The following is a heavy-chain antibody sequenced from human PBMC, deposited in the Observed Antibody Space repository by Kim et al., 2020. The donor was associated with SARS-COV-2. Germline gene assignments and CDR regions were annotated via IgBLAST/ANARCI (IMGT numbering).Heavy chain of an antibody. CDR2: ISHTGGYT. J-gene: IGHJ4*01. Sequence: GGSLRLSCAASGFSFSSYPMAWVRQAPGKGLEWVAGISHTGGYTYYADSVKGRCTVSRANVRTTLYLQMNNLRVEDTAIYYCAKDSTIMVTFGGVFDNWG. D-gene: IGHD3-16*01. CDR1: GFSFSSYP. CDR3: AKDSTIMVTFGGVFDN. V-gene: IGHV3-23*01.